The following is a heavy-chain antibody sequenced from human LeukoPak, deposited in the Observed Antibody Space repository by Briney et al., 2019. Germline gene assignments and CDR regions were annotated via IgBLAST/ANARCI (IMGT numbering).Heavy chain of an antibody. CDR1: GFTFSSYA. D-gene: IGHD5-24*01. CDR3: ASQMTTTLGAFHI. V-gene: IGHV3-64*01. Sequence: PGGSLRLSCAASGFTFSSYAMHWVRQAPGKGLEYVSAINSNGSSTYYANSVKGRFTISRDNSKNTLYLQMGSLRAEAMAVYYCASQMTTTLGAFHIWGQGTMVTVSS. J-gene: IGHJ3*02. CDR2: INSNGSST.